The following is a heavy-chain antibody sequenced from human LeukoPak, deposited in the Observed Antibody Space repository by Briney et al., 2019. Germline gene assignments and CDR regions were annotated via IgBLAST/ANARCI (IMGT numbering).Heavy chain of an antibody. CDR2: IRYDGSNK. V-gene: IGHV3-30*02. CDR3: AKVGVYYYDSSGYFDY. Sequence: GGSLRLSCAASGFTFSSYGMHWVRQAPGKGLEWVAFIRYDGSNKYYADSVKGRFTISRDNSKNTLYLQMNSLRAEDTAVYYCAKVGVYYYDSSGYFDYWGQGTLVTVSS. J-gene: IGHJ4*02. CDR1: GFTFSSYG. D-gene: IGHD3-22*01.